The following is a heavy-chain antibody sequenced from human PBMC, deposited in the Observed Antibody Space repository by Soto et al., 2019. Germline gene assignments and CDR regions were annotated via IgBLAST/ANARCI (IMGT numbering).Heavy chain of an antibody. J-gene: IGHJ4*02. Sequence: QVQLQQWDAGLLKPSETLSLTCAVYGGSFSGYYWSWIRQPPGKGLEWIGEINHIGSTNYNPSLKSRVTISVDTSKNQFSLKLSSVTAADTAVYYCARGYAINWHTPHYWGQGTLVTVSS. V-gene: IGHV4-34*01. D-gene: IGHD2-15*01. CDR2: INHIGST. CDR1: GGSFSGYY. CDR3: ARGYAINWHTPHY.